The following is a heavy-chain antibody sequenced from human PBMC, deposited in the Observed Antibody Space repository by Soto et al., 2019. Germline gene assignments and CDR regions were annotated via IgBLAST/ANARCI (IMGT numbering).Heavy chain of an antibody. Sequence: GGSLRLSCAASGFTFSSFGIHWVRQAPGKGLEWVAVIWYDGSNKYYVDSVKGRFTISRDNSKNTLYLQMNSLRAEDTAVYYCARDRYSSSSGDYYYYYGTDVWGQGTTVTVSS. V-gene: IGHV3-33*01. CDR1: GFTFSSFG. D-gene: IGHD6-6*01. CDR3: ARDRYSSSSGDYYYYYGTDV. CDR2: IWYDGSNK. J-gene: IGHJ6*02.